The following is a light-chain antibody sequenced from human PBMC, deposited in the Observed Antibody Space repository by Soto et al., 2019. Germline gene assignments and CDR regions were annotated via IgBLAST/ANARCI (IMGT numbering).Light chain of an antibody. CDR3: CSYAGSNTSRV. V-gene: IGLV2-23*02. Sequence: QSALTQPASVSGSPGQSITISCTGTSSDVGSHNLVSWYQQHPGKAPKFMIYEVSKRPSGVSNRFSGSKSGNTASLTISGLQAEDEADYYCCSYAGSNTSRVFGTGTKLTVL. CDR2: EVS. J-gene: IGLJ1*01. CDR1: SSDVGSHNL.